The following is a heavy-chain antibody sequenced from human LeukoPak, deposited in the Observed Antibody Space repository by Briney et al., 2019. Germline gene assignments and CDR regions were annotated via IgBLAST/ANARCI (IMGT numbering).Heavy chain of an antibody. CDR3: ARRPLHSQNYLGP. Sequence: HGETLKISWKASGDRFASYCVAWVRQKPGEGLEWMGIIFPGDSDTRYSPSFEGQVSISVDRSPTTTYLHWTALKASDTAVYYCARRPLHSQNYLGPWAQETPVTVSP. CDR2: IFPGDSDT. CDR1: GDRFASYC. J-gene: IGHJ5*02. V-gene: IGHV5-51*01. D-gene: IGHD1-7*01.